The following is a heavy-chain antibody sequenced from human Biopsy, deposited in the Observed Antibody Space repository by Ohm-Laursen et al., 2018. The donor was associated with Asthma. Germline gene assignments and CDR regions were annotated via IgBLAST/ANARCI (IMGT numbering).Heavy chain of an antibody. J-gene: IGHJ4*02. D-gene: IGHD1-7*01. V-gene: IGHV1-69*13. Sequence: ASVKVSCKASGGTFSSYAISWVRQAPGQGLEWMGGIIPIFGTANYAQKFQGRVTITADESTSTAYMELSSLRSEDTAVYYCARRGITGTTLDYWGQGTLVTVSS. CDR3: ARRGITGTTLDY. CDR2: IIPIFGTA. CDR1: GGTFSSYA.